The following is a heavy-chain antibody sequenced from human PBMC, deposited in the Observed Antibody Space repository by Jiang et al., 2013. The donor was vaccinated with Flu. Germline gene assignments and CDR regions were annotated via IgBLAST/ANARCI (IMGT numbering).Heavy chain of an antibody. CDR2: ISDSGSS. Sequence: PGLVKPSQTLSLMCSVSGGSISSGGYYWTWIRQHPGKGLEWIGHISDSGSSDYNPSLESRVTISLDTSKNQFSLKLNSVTAADTAEYYCARDSYYYGSGTDYWGQGTLVTVSS. CDR3: ARDSYYYGSGTDY. D-gene: IGHD3-10*01. CDR1: GGSISSGGYY. J-gene: IGHJ4*02. V-gene: IGHV4-31*03.